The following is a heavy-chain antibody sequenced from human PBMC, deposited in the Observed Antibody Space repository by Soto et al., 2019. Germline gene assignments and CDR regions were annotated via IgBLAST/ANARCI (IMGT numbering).Heavy chain of an antibody. CDR3: AKNLAVAVSYGMDV. J-gene: IGHJ6*02. CDR2: ISGSGGST. Sequence: TGGSLRLSCAASGFTFSSYAMSWVRQAPGKGLEWVSAISGSGGSTYYADSVKGRFTISRDNSKNTLYLQMNSLRAEDTAVYYCAKNLAVAVSYGMDVWGQGTTVTVSS. V-gene: IGHV3-23*01. D-gene: IGHD6-19*01. CDR1: GFTFSSYA.